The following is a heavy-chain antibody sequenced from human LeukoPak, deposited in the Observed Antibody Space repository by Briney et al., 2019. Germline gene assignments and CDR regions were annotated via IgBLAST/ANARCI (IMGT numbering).Heavy chain of an antibody. CDR2: ISSSSSYI. V-gene: IGHV3-21*01. CDR3: ARETTMVRGVYYYYYYMDV. J-gene: IGHJ6*03. Sequence: PGGSLRLSCAASGFTFSSYSMNWVRQAPGKGLEWVSSISSSSSYIYYADSVKGRFTISRDNAKNSLYLQMNSLRAEDTAVYYCARETTMVRGVYYYYYYMDVWGKGTTVTVSS. D-gene: IGHD3-10*01. CDR1: GFTFSSYS.